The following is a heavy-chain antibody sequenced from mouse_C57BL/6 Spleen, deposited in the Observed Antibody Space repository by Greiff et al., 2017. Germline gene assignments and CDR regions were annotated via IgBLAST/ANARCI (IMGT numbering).Heavy chain of an antibody. V-gene: IGHV1-53*01. Sequence: VQLQQPGTELVKPGASVKLSCKASGYTFTSYWMHWVKQRPGQGLEWIGNINPSNGGTNYNEKFKSKATLTVDKSSSTAYMQLSSLTSEDSAVDYCARDGSSYDYAMDYWGQGTSVTVSS. D-gene: IGHD1-1*01. CDR2: INPSNGGT. CDR3: ARDGSSYDYAMDY. CDR1: GYTFTSYW. J-gene: IGHJ4*01.